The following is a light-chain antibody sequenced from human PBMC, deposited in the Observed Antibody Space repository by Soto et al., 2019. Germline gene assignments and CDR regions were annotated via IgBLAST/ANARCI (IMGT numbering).Light chain of an antibody. CDR1: RSVGSN. CDR2: GAF. V-gene: IGKV3-15*01. J-gene: IGKJ5*01. CDR3: QQYNNWLIT. Sequence: EIVMTQSPDTLSVSPGDRAALSCRASRSVGSNLAWYQHKPGQAPRLLIYGAFTRATGIPARFSGSGSGTEFTLTISSLQSEDFAVYYCQQYNNWLITFGQGTRLEI.